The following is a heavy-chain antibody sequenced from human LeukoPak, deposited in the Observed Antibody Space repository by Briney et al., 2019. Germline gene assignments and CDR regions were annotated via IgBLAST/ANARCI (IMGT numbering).Heavy chain of an antibody. CDR1: GYTFTSYG. J-gene: IGHJ5*02. CDR2: INPSGGST. D-gene: IGHD2-2*01. V-gene: IGHV1-46*01. Sequence: GASVKVSCKASGYTFTSYGISWVRQAPGQGLEWMGIINPSGGSTSYAQKFQGRVTMTRDTSTSTVYMELSSLRSEDTAVYYCARARLGCSTSCYADWFDPWGQGTLVTVSS. CDR3: ARARLGCSTSCYADWFDP.